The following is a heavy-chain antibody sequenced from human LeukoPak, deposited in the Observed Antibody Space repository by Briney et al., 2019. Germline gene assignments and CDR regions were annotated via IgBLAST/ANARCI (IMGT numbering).Heavy chain of an antibody. CDR1: GFTFDDYA. J-gene: IGHJ2*01. CDR3: AKGGAVAGWYFDL. D-gene: IGHD6-19*01. V-gene: IGHV3-9*01. Sequence: PGRSLRLSCAASGFTFDDYAMHWVRQGPGKGLEWVSGISWNSGSIGYADSVKGRFTISRDNAKNSLYLQMNSLRAEDTALYYCAKGGAVAGWYFDLWGRGTLVTVSS. CDR2: ISWNSGSI.